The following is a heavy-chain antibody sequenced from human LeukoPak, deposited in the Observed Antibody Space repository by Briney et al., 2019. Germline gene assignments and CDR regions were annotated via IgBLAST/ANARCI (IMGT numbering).Heavy chain of an antibody. CDR3: AREGYHDSSGPSWFDP. J-gene: IGHJ5*02. CDR2: INSDGSST. CDR1: GFTFSSYG. V-gene: IGHV3-74*01. D-gene: IGHD3-22*01. Sequence: GGSLRLSCAASGFTFSSYGMHWVRQAPGKGLVWVSRINSDGSSTSYADSVKGRFTISRDNAKNTLYLQMNSLRAEDTAVYYCAREGYHDSSGPSWFDPWGQGTLVTVSS.